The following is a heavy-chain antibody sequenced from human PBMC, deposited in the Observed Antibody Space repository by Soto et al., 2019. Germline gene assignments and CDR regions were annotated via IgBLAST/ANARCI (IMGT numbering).Heavy chain of an antibody. J-gene: IGHJ4*02. CDR3: ASAPGGPAGPGDY. D-gene: IGHD2-15*01. CDR2: INAGNGNT. Sequence: QVQLVQSGAEVKKPGASVKVSCKASGYTFTSYAMHWVRQAPGQRLEWMGWINAGNGNTKYSQKFQGSVTITRDTSASTAYMELSSLRSAATAVYYCASAPGGPAGPGDYWGQGTLVTVSS. V-gene: IGHV1-3*01. CDR1: GYTFTSYA.